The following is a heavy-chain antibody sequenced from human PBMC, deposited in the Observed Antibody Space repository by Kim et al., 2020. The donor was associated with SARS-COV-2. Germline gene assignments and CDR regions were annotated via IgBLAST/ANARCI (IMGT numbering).Heavy chain of an antibody. Sequence: GGSLRLSCAASGFTFSSYWMHWVRQAPGKGLVWVSRINSDGSSTSYADSVKGRFTISRDNAKNTLYLQMNSLRAEDTAVYYCARDLVELELRSLYYYYYYGMDVWGQGTTVTVSS. CDR2: INSDGSST. CDR3: ARDLVELELRSLYYYYYYGMDV. CDR1: GFTFSSYW. V-gene: IGHV3-74*01. D-gene: IGHD1-7*01. J-gene: IGHJ6*02.